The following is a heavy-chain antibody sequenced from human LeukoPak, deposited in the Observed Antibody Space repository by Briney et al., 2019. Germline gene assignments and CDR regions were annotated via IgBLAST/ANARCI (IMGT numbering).Heavy chain of an antibody. V-gene: IGHV3-30*03. CDR1: GSTFSDYD. J-gene: IGHJ3*02. D-gene: IGHD1-26*01. CDR2: ISYAESNR. Sequence: GGSLRLSCAASGSTFSDYDMHWVRQAPGKGLEWVAVISYAESNRDYVDSVKGRFTISRDNSKNTLYLQMNSLRAEDTAVYYCARVAEGRELPGESAFDIWGQGAMVTVSS. CDR3: ARVAEGRELPGESAFDI.